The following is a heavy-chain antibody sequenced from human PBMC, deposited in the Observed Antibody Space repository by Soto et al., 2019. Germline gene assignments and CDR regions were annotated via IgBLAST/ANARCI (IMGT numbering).Heavy chain of an antibody. Sequence: QVQLVQSGAEVKKPGSSVKVSCKASGGTFSSYAISWVRQAPGQGLEWMGGIIPIFGTANYAQKFQGRVTITAVESKSTAYMERSSLRSEDTAGYYCAGGTIPRTPGMGSWGQGTLVTVSS. CDR2: IIPIFGTA. V-gene: IGHV1-69*12. CDR3: AGGTIPRTPGMGS. CDR1: GGTFSSYA. D-gene: IGHD3-10*01. J-gene: IGHJ4*02.